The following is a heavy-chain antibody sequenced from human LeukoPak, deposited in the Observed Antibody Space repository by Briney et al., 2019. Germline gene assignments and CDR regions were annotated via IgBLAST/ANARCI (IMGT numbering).Heavy chain of an antibody. Sequence: GGSLRLSCAASGFTFTSHWMSWVRQAPGKGLEWVARMNLDGSEKYYVDSMKGRFTISRDNAKTSLYLEMNSLRAEDTAVYYCARDATYCTNGVCYTRFGYWGQGTLVTVSS. CDR3: ARDATYCTNGVCYTRFGY. CDR2: MNLDGSEK. CDR1: GFTFTSHW. D-gene: IGHD2-8*01. J-gene: IGHJ4*02. V-gene: IGHV3-7*01.